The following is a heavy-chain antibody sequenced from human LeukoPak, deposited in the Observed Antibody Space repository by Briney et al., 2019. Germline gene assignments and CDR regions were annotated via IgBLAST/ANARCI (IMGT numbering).Heavy chain of an antibody. CDR2: INHSGST. D-gene: IGHD1-7*01. Sequence: SETLSLTCTVSGGSISSSSYYWSGIRQPPGKGLEWIGEINHSGSTNYNPSLKSRVTISVDTSKNQFSLKLSSVTAADTAVYYCARQRSGGTTPNWGQGTLVTVSS. V-gene: IGHV4-39*01. CDR3: ARQRSGGTTPN. CDR1: GGSISSSSYY. J-gene: IGHJ4*02.